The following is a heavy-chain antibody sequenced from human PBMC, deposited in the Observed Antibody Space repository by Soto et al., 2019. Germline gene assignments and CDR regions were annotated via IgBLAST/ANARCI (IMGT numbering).Heavy chain of an antibody. Sequence: QVQLVQSGAEVKKPGSSVKVSCKASGGTFSSYAISWVRQAPGQGLEWMGGIIPIFGTANYAQKFQGRVTLTADESTSTAYMELSSRRAEDTVVYYCAQGRGRPTLDYWGQGTLVTVSS. CDR1: GGTFSSYA. J-gene: IGHJ4*02. D-gene: IGHD3-10*01. V-gene: IGHV1-69*12. CDR3: AQGRGRPTLDY. CDR2: IIPIFGTA.